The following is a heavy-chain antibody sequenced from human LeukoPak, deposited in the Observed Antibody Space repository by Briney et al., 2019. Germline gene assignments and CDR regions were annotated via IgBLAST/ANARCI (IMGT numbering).Heavy chain of an antibody. V-gene: IGHV3-23*01. CDR3: AKSLFTSATGTGRAFHI. Sequence: QPGGSLRLSCLASGFTFSNYAMNWVRQAPGKGLEWVSAISGSGDATYYADSVRGRFIISRDNFRNTLFLHLKDLRAEDTAIYYCAKSLFTSATGTGRAFHIWGQGTRVTVSS. D-gene: IGHD1-1*01. CDR1: GFTFSNYA. CDR2: ISGSGDAT. J-gene: IGHJ3*02.